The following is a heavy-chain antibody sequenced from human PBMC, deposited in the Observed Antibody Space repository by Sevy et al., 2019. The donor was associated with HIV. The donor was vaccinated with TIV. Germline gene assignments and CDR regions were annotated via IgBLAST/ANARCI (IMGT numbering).Heavy chain of an antibody. CDR1: GYTLTKLS. CDR2: FDPEDRET. Sequence: ASVKVSCKVSGYTLTKLSMHWVRQAPGEGLEWMGRFDPEDRETIYAQKFQGRVTMTEDTSTDTAYMELSSLRSEDTAVYYCATPKYVGYDYESLDIWGQGTMVTVSS. D-gene: IGHD5-12*01. V-gene: IGHV1-24*01. CDR3: ATPKYVGYDYESLDI. J-gene: IGHJ3*02.